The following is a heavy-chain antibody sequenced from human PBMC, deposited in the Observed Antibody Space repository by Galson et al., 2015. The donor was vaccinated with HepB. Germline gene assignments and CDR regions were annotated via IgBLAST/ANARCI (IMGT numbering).Heavy chain of an antibody. V-gene: IGHV3-30*04. CDR3: ARGDQDILTGYDWFDP. D-gene: IGHD3-9*01. CDR2: ISYDGSNK. CDR1: GFTFSSYA. J-gene: IGHJ5*02. Sequence: SLRLSCAASGFTFSSYAMHWVRQAPGKGLEWVAVISYDGSNKYYADSVKGRFTISRGNSKNTLDLQMNSLRAEDTAVYYCARGDQDILTGYDWFDPWGQGTLFTVSS.